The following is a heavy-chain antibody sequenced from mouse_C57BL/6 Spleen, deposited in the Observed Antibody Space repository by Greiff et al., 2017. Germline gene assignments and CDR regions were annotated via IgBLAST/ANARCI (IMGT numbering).Heavy chain of an antibody. V-gene: IGHV1-64*01. CDR2: IHPNSGST. J-gene: IGHJ1*03. D-gene: IGHD2-5*01. Sequence: QVQLKQPGAELVKPGASVKLSCKASGYTFTSYWMHWVKQRPGQGLEWIGMIHPNSGSTNYNEKFKSKATLTVDKSSSTAYMQLSSLTSEDSAVYYCARYPVYYSNQGWYFDVWGTGTTVTVSS. CDR3: ARYPVYYSNQGWYFDV. CDR1: GYTFTSYW.